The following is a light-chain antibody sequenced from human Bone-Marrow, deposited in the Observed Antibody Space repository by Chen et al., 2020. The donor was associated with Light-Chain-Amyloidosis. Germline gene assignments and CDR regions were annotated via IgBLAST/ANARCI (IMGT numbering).Light chain of an antibody. CDR1: SSDVGSFNL. J-gene: IGLJ1*01. CDR2: EVN. CDR3: CSYAGSNTYV. V-gene: IGLV2-23*02. Sequence: QSALTQPASVSGSPGQSITISCTGTSSDVGSFNLVSWYQQHPGKAPKLMIYEVNKRPSGVSNRFSGSKSGSPASLTISGLQAEDEADYYCCSYAGSNTYVFGTETKVTVL.